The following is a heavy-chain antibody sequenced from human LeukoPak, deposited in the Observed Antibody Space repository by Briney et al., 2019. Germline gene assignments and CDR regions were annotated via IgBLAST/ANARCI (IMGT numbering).Heavy chain of an antibody. V-gene: IGHV3-74*01. CDR3: VRGLGDY. CDR2: IKSDGSTT. CDR1: GFTFSNDR. Sequence: GGSLRLSCAASGFTFSNDRMHWVRHAPRKGLVWVSHIKSDGSTTDYADSVKGRFTISRDNAKNTLYLEMNSLRADDTAMYYCVRGLGDYWGQGALVTVSS. J-gene: IGHJ4*02. D-gene: IGHD3-16*01.